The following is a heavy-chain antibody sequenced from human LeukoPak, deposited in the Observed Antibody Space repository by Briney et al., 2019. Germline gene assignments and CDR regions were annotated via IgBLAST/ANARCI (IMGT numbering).Heavy chain of an antibody. CDR1: GYTFTGYY. V-gene: IGHV1-2*02. CDR2: INPNTDGT. CDR3: ARDGLLGIPFDC. D-gene: IGHD7-27*01. Sequence: ASVKVSCKASGYTFTGYYIHWVRQAPGQGLEWMGWINPNTDGTNYAQKFQGRVTMTRDTSISTAYMELSRLRSDDTAVYYRARDGLLGIPFDCWGQGTLVTVSS. J-gene: IGHJ4*02.